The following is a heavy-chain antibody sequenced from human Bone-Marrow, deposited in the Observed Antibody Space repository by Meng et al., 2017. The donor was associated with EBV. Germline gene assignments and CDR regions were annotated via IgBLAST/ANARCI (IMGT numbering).Heavy chain of an antibody. Sequence: EGRVGGSGGGLVQPGGSLRPSCAAFGFTFSTYWMHWVRQAPGKGLVWVSRINTDGSSTNYADSVKGRFTISRDNAKNTLYLQMNSLRAEDTAVYYCARREGYCSGGTCYFDYWGQGVLVTVSS. V-gene: IGHV3-74*01. CDR3: ARREGYCSGGTCYFDY. D-gene: IGHD2-15*01. J-gene: IGHJ4*02. CDR2: INTDGSST. CDR1: GFTFSTYW.